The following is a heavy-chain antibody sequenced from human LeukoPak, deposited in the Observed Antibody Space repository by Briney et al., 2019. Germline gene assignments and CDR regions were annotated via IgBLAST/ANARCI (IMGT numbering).Heavy chain of an antibody. CDR2: IFSSGST. Sequence: SETLSLTCTVYGGSIGRYYWNWIRQSPGQGLEWVGYIFSSGSTNYNPSLLSRVTISLDTSRNQFSLKLSSVTAADTAVYYCARGFELVPAAKRGDAFDIWGQGTMVTVSS. D-gene: IGHD2-2*01. J-gene: IGHJ3*02. CDR1: GGSIGRYY. V-gene: IGHV4-59*01. CDR3: ARGFELVPAAKRGDAFDI.